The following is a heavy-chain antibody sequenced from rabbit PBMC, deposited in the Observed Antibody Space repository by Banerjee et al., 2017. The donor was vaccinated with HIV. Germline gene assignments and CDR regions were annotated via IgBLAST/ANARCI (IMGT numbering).Heavy chain of an antibody. Sequence: ISWVRQAPGKGPEWIACIYAGSSGSTYYASWAKGRFTISKTSSTTVTLQMTSLTAADTATYFCARADDGSTSGHPTRLDLWGPGTLVTVS. CDR2: IYAGSSGST. J-gene: IGHJ3*01. V-gene: IGHV1S40*01. D-gene: IGHD1-1*01. CDR3: ARADDGSTSGHPTRLDL.